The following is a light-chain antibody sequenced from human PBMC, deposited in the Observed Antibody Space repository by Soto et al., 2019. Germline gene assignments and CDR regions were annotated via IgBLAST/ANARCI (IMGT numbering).Light chain of an antibody. CDR2: DAS. CDR3: QQYNSYSYT. V-gene: IGKV1-5*01. J-gene: IGKJ2*01. Sequence: DIQMTQSPSTLSASVGDRVTITCRASQSISSWLAWYQQKPGKAPKLLIYDASSLESGVPSRFSGSGSGTECTLTSSSLQPDDFATYYCQQYNSYSYTFGQGTKLEIK. CDR1: QSISSW.